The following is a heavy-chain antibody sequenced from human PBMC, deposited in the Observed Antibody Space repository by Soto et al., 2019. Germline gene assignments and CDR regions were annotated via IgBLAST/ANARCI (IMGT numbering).Heavy chain of an antibody. J-gene: IGHJ6*02. CDR2: ISYDGSNK. Sequence: QVQLVESGGCVVQPGRSLRLSCAASGFTFSSYAMNWVRQAPGKRLEWVAVISYDGSNKYYADSVKGRFTISRDNSKNTLYLQMNSLRAEDTAVYYCARGGDFWSGSPPYYYYGMDVWGQGTTVTVSS. V-gene: IGHV3-30-3*01. D-gene: IGHD3-3*01. CDR1: GFTFSSYA. CDR3: ARGGDFWSGSPPYYYYGMDV.